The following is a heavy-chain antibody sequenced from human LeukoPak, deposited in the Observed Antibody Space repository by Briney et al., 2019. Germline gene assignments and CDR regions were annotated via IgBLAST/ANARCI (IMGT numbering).Heavy chain of an antibody. CDR3: AKRGIVIRAVIIIGFHKEAYYFDY. D-gene: IGHD3-10*01. J-gene: IGHJ4*02. Sequence: GGSLRLSCVVSGNTLSNYGMSWVRQAPGKGLEWVSGISERGGSANYADSVKGRFIISRGTSKNTVYLQMNSLRVEDTAVYFCAKRGIVIRAVIIIGFHKEAYYFDYWGQGILVTVSS. V-gene: IGHV3-23*01. CDR1: GNTLSNYG. CDR2: ISERGGSA.